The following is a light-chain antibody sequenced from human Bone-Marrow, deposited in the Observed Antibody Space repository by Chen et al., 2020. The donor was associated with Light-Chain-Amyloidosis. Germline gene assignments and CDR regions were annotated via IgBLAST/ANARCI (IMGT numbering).Light chain of an antibody. V-gene: IGLV3-25*03. CDR2: RDT. CDR1: DLPTKY. CDR3: QSADSSGTYEVI. J-gene: IGLJ2*01. Sequence: SYELTQPPSVSVSTGQTARITCSGDDLPTKYAYWYQQKPGQAPVLVIHRDTERPSGISERFSGSSPGTTATLTISGVQAEDEADYHCQSADSSGTYEVIFGGGTKLTVL.